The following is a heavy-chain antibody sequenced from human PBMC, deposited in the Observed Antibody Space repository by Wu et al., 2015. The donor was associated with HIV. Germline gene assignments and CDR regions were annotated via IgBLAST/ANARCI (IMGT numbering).Heavy chain of an antibody. CDR2: VIPVIGTP. CDR3: ARGLRDILTGYYSAFEY. CDR1: GGTFSTYT. V-gene: IGHV1-69*16. D-gene: IGHD3-9*01. Sequence: QVQLVQSGAEVKKPGSSVKVSCKASGGTFSTYTMNWVRQAPGQGLEWMGGVIPVIGTPNYAQKFQGRVTLTSDESTTTAYMEVNNLTSEDTAVYYCARGLRDILTGYYSAFEYWGQGSLVTVS. J-gene: IGHJ4*02.